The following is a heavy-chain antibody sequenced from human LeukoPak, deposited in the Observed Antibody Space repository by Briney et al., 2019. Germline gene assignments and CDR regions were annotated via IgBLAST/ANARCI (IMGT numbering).Heavy chain of an antibody. Sequence: GGSLRLSCAASGFTFSSYWMSWVRQAPGKGLEWVANIKQDGSERYYVDSVKGRFTISRDNAKNSLYLQMNSLRAEDTAVYYCARRAGDYYDSSGYYFFDYWGQGTLVTVSS. CDR1: GFTFSSYW. CDR3: ARRAGDYYDSSGYYFFDY. D-gene: IGHD3-22*01. J-gene: IGHJ4*02. V-gene: IGHV3-7*01. CDR2: IKQDGSER.